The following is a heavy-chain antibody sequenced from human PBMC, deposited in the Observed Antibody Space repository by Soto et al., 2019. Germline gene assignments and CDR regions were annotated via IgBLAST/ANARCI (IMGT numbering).Heavy chain of an antibody. Sequence: QVQLVQSGAEVKKPGSSVKVSCKASGGTFSSYTISWVRQAPGQGLEWMGRIIPILGIANYAQKFQGRVTITADKSPSTAYMELSSLRSEDTAVYYCARDLTARGDYYYYMDVWGKGTTVTVSS. CDR3: ARDLTARGDYYYYMDV. V-gene: IGHV1-69*08. J-gene: IGHJ6*03. CDR2: IIPILGIA. CDR1: GGTFSSYT.